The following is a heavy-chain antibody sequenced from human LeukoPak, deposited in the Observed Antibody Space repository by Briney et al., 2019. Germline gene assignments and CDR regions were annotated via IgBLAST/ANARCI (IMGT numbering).Heavy chain of an antibody. Sequence: GGSLRLSCAASGFTFSSYSMNWVRQAPGKGLEWVSSISSSSSYIYYADSVKGRFTISRDNAKNSLYLQMNSLRAEATAVYYCARGRGDGYNIDFYFDYWGQGTLVTVSS. J-gene: IGHJ4*02. CDR2: ISSSSSYI. V-gene: IGHV3-21*01. D-gene: IGHD5-24*01. CDR3: ARGRGDGYNIDFYFDY. CDR1: GFTFSSYS.